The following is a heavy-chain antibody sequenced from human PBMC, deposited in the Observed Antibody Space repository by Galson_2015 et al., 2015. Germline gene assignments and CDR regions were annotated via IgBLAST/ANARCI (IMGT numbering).Heavy chain of an antibody. CDR2: ISYDGSNK. J-gene: IGHJ4*02. Sequence: SLRLSCAASGFTFSTYGMHWVRQAPGKGLEWVAVISYDGSNKYYADSVKGRFTISRDNSKNTLYLQMNSLRAEDTAVYYCARCDGHSSSWYAGDFDYWGQGTLVTVSS. D-gene: IGHD6-13*01. V-gene: IGHV3-30*03. CDR3: ARCDGHSSSWYAGDFDY. CDR1: GFTFSTYG.